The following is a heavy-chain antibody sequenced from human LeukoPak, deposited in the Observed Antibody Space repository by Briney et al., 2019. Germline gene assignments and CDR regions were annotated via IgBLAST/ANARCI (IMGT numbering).Heavy chain of an antibody. CDR2: INHSGST. V-gene: IGHV4-34*01. D-gene: IGHD3-22*01. CDR1: GGSFCGYY. J-gene: IGHJ4*02. CDR3: ARGRGYYDSSGSFFGY. Sequence: SETLSLTCAVYGGSFCGYYWSWIRQPPGKGLEWIGEINHSGSTNYNPSLKSRVTISVDTSKNQFSLKLSSVTAADTAVYYCARGRGYYDSSGSFFGYWGQGTLVTVSS.